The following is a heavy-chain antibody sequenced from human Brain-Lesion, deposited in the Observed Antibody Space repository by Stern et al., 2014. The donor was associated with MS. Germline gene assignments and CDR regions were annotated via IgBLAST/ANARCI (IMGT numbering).Heavy chain of an antibody. CDR3: ATLSPGAGGNYYRHFDY. CDR1: GYTLTELS. CDR2: FDPDDGET. D-gene: IGHD1-26*01. V-gene: IGHV1-24*01. Sequence: VQLAESGAEVKKPGASVKVSCKVSGYTLTELSMHWVRLAPRTGLEWMGGFDPDDGETIYAQKFPGRVTTTEVTSPDTAYMELSSLRSEDTAVYYCATLSPGAGGNYYRHFDYWGQGTLVTVSS. J-gene: IGHJ4*02.